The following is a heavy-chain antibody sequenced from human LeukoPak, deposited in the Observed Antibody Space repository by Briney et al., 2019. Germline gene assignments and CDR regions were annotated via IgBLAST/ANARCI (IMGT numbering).Heavy chain of an antibody. CDR3: ARREVLRFLEWSGDYYYGMDV. V-gene: IGHV1-8*01. Sequence: ASVKVSCKASGYTFTSYDINWVRQATGQGLEWMGWMNPNSGNTGYAQKFQGRVTMTRNTSISTAYMEPSSLRSEDTAVYYCARREVLRFLEWSGDYYYGMDVWGQGTTVTVSS. CDR1: GYTFTSYD. D-gene: IGHD3-3*01. CDR2: MNPNSGNT. J-gene: IGHJ6*02.